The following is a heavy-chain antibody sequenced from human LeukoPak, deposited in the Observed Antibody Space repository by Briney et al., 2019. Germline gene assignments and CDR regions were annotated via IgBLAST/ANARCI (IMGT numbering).Heavy chain of an antibody. J-gene: IGHJ4*02. CDR1: GFTFSSYG. CDR3: AKETTVTTGRDY. D-gene: IGHD4-17*01. Sequence: GGSLRLSCAASGFTFSSYGMHWVRQAPGKGLEWVAVIWYDGSNKYYADSVKGRFTISRDNSKNTLYLQMNSLRAEDTAVYYCAKETTVTTGRDYWGQGTLVTVSS. CDR2: IWYDGSNK. V-gene: IGHV3-33*06.